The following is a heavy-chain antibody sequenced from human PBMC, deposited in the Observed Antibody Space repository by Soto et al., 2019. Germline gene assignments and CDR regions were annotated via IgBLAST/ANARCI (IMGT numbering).Heavy chain of an antibody. CDR1: GGTFSRYG. D-gene: IGHD3-10*01. CDR2: IIPIFGTA. V-gene: IGHV1-69*13. J-gene: IGHJ6*02. Sequence: SVKVSCKASGGTFSRYGISWVRQAPGQGLEWMGGIIPIFGTANYPQEFQGRVTITADESTSTAYMELSSLRSEDTAVYYCARDWFRTAHYYYGMDVWGQGTTVTVSS. CDR3: ARDWFRTAHYYYGMDV.